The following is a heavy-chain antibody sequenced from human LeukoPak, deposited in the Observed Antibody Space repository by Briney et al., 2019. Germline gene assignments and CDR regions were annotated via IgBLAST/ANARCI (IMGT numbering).Heavy chain of an antibody. CDR1: EYSFRSYW. CDR2: IFPGDSDT. J-gene: IGHJ4*02. D-gene: IGHD6-19*01. CDR3: ARHNKIAVIGTDFDY. V-gene: IGHV5-51*01. Sequence: GESLKISCKGSEYSFRSYWIGWVRQMPGKGLEWMGIIFPGDSDTRYSPSLQGQVTMSVDKSISTAYLQWSSLKASDTAIYYCARHNKIAVIGTDFDYWGQGSLVTVSS.